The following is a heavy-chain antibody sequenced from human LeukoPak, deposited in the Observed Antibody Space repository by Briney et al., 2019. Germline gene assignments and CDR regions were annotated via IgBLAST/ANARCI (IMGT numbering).Heavy chain of an antibody. Sequence: GGSLRLSCAASGFTFSSYSMNWVRQAPGKGLEWVSSISSSSSYIYYADSVKGRFTISRDNSKNTLYLQMNSLRAEDTAVYYCAKVPAASSVDYWGQGTLVTVSS. D-gene: IGHD2-2*01. CDR1: GFTFSSYS. CDR3: AKVPAASSVDY. J-gene: IGHJ4*02. CDR2: ISSSSSYI. V-gene: IGHV3-21*04.